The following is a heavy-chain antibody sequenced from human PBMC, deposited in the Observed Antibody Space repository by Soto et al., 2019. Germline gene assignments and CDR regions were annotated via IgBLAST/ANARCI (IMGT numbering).Heavy chain of an antibody. CDR2: IIPIFGTA. Sequence: SLKGACKASGDAFSSYAISWVRQAPGQGLEWMGGIIPIFGTANYAQKFQGRVTITADESTSTAYMELSSLRSEDTAVYYCARGGSSARMGGLGYYYYGMDVWGQGTTVTVSS. CDR1: GDAFSSYA. J-gene: IGHJ6*02. D-gene: IGHD3-16*01. CDR3: ARGGSSARMGGLGYYYYGMDV. V-gene: IGHV1-69*13.